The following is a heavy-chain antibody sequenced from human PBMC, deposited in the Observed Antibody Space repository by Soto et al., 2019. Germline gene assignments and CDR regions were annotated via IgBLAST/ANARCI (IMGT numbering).Heavy chain of an antibody. D-gene: IGHD2-2*01. J-gene: IGHJ2*01. CDR2: ISSSSSTI. Sequence: GGSLRLSCAASGFTFSSYSMNWVRQAPGKGLEWVSYISSSSSTIYYADSVKGRFTISRDNAKNSLYLQMNSLRAEDTAVYYCARDAAPYCSSTSCPPVGLYWYFDLWGRGTLVTVSS. CDR1: GFTFSSYS. V-gene: IGHV3-48*01. CDR3: ARDAAPYCSSTSCPPVGLYWYFDL.